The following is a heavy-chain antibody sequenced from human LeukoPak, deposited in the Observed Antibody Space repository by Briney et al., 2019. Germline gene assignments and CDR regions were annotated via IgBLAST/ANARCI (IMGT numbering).Heavy chain of an antibody. J-gene: IGHJ4*02. Sequence: GGSLRLSCAASGFTFSSYEMNWVRQAPGKGLEWLSYITSGGSTIYYAESVKGRFTISRDNAKNSLYLQMNSLRAGDTAVYYCARSSYFDYWGRGTLVAVSS. CDR1: GFTFSSYE. V-gene: IGHV3-48*03. D-gene: IGHD1-26*01. CDR3: ARSSYFDY. CDR2: ITSGGSTI.